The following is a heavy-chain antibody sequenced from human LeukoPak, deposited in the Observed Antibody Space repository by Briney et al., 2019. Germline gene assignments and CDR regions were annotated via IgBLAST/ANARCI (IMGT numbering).Heavy chain of an antibody. CDR3: TRGITSD. CDR2: IRHDASDE. Sequence: GSLRLSCEGSGFTFSNYDMNWVRQAPGKGLEWVSFIRHDASDETYADSVKGRFTISRDNAKNALYLQLNSLRAEDTALYYCTRGITSDWGQGTLVTVSS. D-gene: IGHD3-16*01. CDR1: GFTFSNYD. V-gene: IGHV3-30*02. J-gene: IGHJ4*02.